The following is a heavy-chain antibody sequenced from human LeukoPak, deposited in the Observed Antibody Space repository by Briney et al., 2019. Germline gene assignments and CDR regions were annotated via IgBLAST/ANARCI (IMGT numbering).Heavy chain of an antibody. V-gene: IGHV3-53*01. Sequence: GGSLRLSCAVSGFGISTNYMSWVRQAPGKGLEWLCIVYSGGTTSYADSVRGRFTLSRDISKNTVSLQMNDLRVADTAVYYCASHYCSRGTCYFDGWGRGALVIASS. D-gene: IGHD6-13*01. J-gene: IGHJ4*02. CDR1: GFGISTNY. CDR3: ASHYCSRGTCYFDG. CDR2: VYSGGTT.